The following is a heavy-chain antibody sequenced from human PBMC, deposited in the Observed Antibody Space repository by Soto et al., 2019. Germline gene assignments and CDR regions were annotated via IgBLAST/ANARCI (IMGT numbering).Heavy chain of an antibody. CDR3: ARHVLLLFGELFHNWFDP. V-gene: IGHV4-4*02. J-gene: IGHJ5*02. CDR1: GGSISSSNW. CDR2: IYHSGST. D-gene: IGHD3-10*01. Sequence: QVQLQESGPGLVKPSGTLSLTCAVSGGSISSSNWWSWVRQPPGKGLEWIGEIYHSGSTNYNPSLKSRVTISVAKSKNQFSLKLSSVTAADTAVYYCARHVLLLFGELFHNWFDPWGQGTLVTVSS.